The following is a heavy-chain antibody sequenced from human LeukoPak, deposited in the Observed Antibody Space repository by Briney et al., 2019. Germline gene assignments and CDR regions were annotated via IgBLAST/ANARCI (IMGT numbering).Heavy chain of an antibody. Sequence: PSETLSLTCTVSGGSISSYYWSWIRQPAGKGLEWIGRIYTSGSTNYNPSLKSRVTISVDTSKNQFSLKLSSVTAAVTAVYYCARHLFIGGITMVRGAIHDAFDIWGQGTMVTVSS. CDR1: GGSISSYY. J-gene: IGHJ3*02. CDR2: IYTSGST. CDR3: ARHLFIGGITMVRGAIHDAFDI. V-gene: IGHV4-4*07. D-gene: IGHD3-10*01.